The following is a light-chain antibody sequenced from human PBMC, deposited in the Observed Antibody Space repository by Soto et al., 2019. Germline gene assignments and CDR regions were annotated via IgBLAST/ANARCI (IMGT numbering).Light chain of an antibody. Sequence: QSALTQPASVSGSPGQSITISCTGTSSDVGSYHFVSWYQQHPGKAPKVMIYEGTKRPSGVSDRFSGSTSGNTASLTISGLQAEDEADSHCCSYAGRRVGFGEGTQPNVL. CDR2: EGT. J-gene: IGLJ3*02. CDR1: SSDVGSYHF. V-gene: IGLV2-23*01. CDR3: CSYAGRRVG.